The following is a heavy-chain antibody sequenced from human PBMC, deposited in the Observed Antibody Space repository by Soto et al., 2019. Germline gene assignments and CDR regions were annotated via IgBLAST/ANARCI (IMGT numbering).Heavy chain of an antibody. J-gene: IGHJ4*02. V-gene: IGHV4-39*01. CDR2: VYYRGRS. D-gene: IGHD4-17*01. CDR3: VSQRTTVPAQAYFDY. Sequence: SETLSLTCTVSGGSVTNSSYYWGWIRQSPGKGLEWIGSVYYRGRSYSKSSVKSRVTISVDTSKNRFSLSLNSVTASDTAVYFCVSQRTTVPAQAYFDYWGPGALVTVSS. CDR1: GGSVTNSSYY.